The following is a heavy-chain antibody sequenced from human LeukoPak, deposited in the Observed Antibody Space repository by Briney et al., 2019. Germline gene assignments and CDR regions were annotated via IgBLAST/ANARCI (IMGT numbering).Heavy chain of an antibody. CDR2: ISYDGSNK. Sequence: GGSLRLSCVVSGFTFSSYGMHWVRQAPGKRLEWVAVISYDGSNKYYADSVKGRFTISRDNSKNTLYLQMNSLRAEDTAVYYCVRELEGGLGDYWGQGTLVTVSS. J-gene: IGHJ4*02. V-gene: IGHV3-30*03. CDR1: GFTFSSYG. D-gene: IGHD2-15*01. CDR3: VRELEGGLGDY.